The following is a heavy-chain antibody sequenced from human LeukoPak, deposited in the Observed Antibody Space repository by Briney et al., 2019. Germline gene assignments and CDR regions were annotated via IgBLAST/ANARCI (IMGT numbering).Heavy chain of an antibody. V-gene: IGHV3-7*01. D-gene: IGHD1-26*01. CDR1: RFTFSSYW. CDR3: AREIVGAIKSYFDY. Sequence: GGSLRLSCTASRFTFSSYWMSWVRQAPGKGLEWVANIRQDGGLKHYVDSVKGRFTISRDNAENSLYLQMNSLRAEDTAVYYCAREIVGAIKSYFDYWGQGTLVTASS. J-gene: IGHJ4*02. CDR2: IRQDGGLK.